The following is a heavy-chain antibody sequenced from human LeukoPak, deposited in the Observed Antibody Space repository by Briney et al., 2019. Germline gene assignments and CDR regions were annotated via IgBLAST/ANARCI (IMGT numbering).Heavy chain of an antibody. CDR2: ISYDGSNK. D-gene: IGHD3-22*01. CDR3: ARRRMIPYGMDV. CDR1: GFTFSSSA. Sequence: GTSLRLSCSASGFTFSSSAMHWVRQAPGKGLEWVAVISYDGSNKYYANSVKGRFTISRDNAKNSLYLQMNSLRAEDTAVYYCARRRMIPYGMDVWGQGTTVTVSS. V-gene: IGHV3-30-3*01. J-gene: IGHJ6*02.